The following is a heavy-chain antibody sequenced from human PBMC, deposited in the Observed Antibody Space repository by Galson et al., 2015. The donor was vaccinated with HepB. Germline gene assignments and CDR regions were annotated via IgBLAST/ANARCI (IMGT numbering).Heavy chain of an antibody. Sequence: QSGAEVKKPGESLRISCKGSGYSFTSYWITWVRQMPGKGLEWMGTVDPADSSTTYSLSFQGHVIISADKTTKTAYLHWSSLRASDSATYYCAGQHSDFWSGSSYCCNMHGWGDGATVPVSS. D-gene: IGHD3-3*01. CDR1: GYSFTSYW. V-gene: IGHV5-10-1*01. CDR2: VDPADSST. CDR3: AGQHSDFWSGSSYCCNMHG. J-gene: IGHJ6*03.